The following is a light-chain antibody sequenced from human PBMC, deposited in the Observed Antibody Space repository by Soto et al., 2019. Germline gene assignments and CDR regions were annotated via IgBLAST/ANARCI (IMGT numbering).Light chain of an antibody. Sequence: EIVITQSPATLSVSPGERATLSCRASQSLSGSYFAWYQQKPGQAPRLLIYGASSRATGIPDRFSGSGSGTDFTLTISRLEPEDFAVYYCQQYGSSPGLTFGGGTKVDIK. CDR2: GAS. V-gene: IGKV3-20*01. CDR1: QSLSGSY. J-gene: IGKJ4*01. CDR3: QQYGSSPGLT.